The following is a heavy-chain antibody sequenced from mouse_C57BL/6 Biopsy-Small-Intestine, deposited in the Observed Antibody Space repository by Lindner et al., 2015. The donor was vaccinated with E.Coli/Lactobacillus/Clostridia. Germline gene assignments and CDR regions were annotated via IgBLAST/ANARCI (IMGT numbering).Heavy chain of an antibody. CDR1: GFNIKDDY. CDR2: IDPANGNT. Sequence: VQLQESGAEPVRPGASVKLSCTASGFNIKDDYIHWVKQRPEQGLEWIGRIDPANGNTKYAPKFQDKATISTDTSSNTAYLQVSSLTSEDTAIYYCARWRNGYGFAYWGQGTLVTVSA. CDR3: ARWRNGYGFAY. J-gene: IGHJ3*01. D-gene: IGHD2-2*01. V-gene: IGHV14-3*01.